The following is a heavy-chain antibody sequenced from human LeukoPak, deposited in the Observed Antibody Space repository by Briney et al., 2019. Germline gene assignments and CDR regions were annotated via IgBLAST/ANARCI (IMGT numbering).Heavy chain of an antibody. CDR1: GFSFSSAW. D-gene: IGHD1-7*01. Sequence: GGSLGLSCAGSGFSFSSAWMTWVRQAPGKGLEWVGRIRANAEGGTADYAAPVKGRFTISRDDSENTLYLQMSSLKIEDTATYYCTTDRKELENHWGQGTLVTVSS. J-gene: IGHJ5*02. CDR2: IRANAEGGTA. CDR3: TTDRKELENH. V-gene: IGHV3-15*01.